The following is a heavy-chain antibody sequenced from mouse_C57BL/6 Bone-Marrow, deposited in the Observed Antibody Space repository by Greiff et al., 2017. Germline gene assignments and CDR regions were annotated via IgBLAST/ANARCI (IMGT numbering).Heavy chain of an antibody. V-gene: IGHV5-2*03. CDR2: INSDGGST. D-gene: IGHD2-2*01. CDR3: ARHGYDGDYAMDY. J-gene: IGHJ4*01. Sequence: EVKVEESGGGLVQPGESLKLSCESNEYEFPSHDMSWVRKTPEKRLELVAAINSDGGSTYYPDIMERRFIISRDNTKKTLYRQMSSLRSEDTALYYCARHGYDGDYAMDYWGQGTSVTVSS. CDR1: EYEFPSHD.